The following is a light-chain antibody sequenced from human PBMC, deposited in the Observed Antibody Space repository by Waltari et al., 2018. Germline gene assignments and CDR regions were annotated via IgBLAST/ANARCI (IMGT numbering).Light chain of an antibody. CDR2: EAS. Sequence: CRASKSIGGWLAWYQQKPGKAPKLLIYEASSLKSGVPSRFRGSGSGKEFIPPIGSLKPDDFAPYSCHENNSYPRTFGEGTKVEI. J-gene: IGKJ1*01. CDR1: KSIGGW. V-gene: IGKV1-5*03. CDR3: HENNSYPRT.